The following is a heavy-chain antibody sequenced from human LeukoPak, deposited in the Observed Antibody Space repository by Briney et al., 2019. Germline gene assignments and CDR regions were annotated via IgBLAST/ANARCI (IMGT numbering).Heavy chain of an antibody. CDR1: GGSISSYY. CDR3: ARDLAAAGGPIDY. V-gene: IGHV4-59*01. J-gene: IGHJ4*02. Sequence: PSETLSLTCTVSGGSISSYYWSWIRQPPGKGLEWIGYIYYSGSTNYNPSLKSRVTISVDTSKNQFSLKLSSATAADTAVYYCARDLAAAGGPIDYWGQGTLVTVSS. CDR2: IYYSGST. D-gene: IGHD6-13*01.